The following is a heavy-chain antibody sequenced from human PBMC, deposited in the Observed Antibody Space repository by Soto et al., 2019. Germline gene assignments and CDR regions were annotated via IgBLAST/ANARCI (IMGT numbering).Heavy chain of an antibody. CDR2: INPGSGAT. CDR1: GYEVTADY. V-gene: IGHV1-2*02. Sequence: RVSGTRSGYEVTADYIHWVLQAPGQALEWMGWINPGSGATSYAQTFQGRVTMTGGTSINTVYMEVTSLRPDYTAVYYCARLSKGYCSDTSCYSGLDPWGQGTLVTSPQ. D-gene: IGHD2-2*01. CDR3: ARLSKGYCSDTSCYSGLDP. J-gene: IGHJ5*02.